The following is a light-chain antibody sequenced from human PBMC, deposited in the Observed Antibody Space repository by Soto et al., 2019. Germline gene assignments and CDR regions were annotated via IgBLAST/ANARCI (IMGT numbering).Light chain of an antibody. CDR3: GTWDSSLSAVV. V-gene: IGLV1-51*02. Sequence: QSVLTQPPSVSAAPGQKVSISCSGSSSNIGNNYVSWYQQLAGTAPKLLIYENNKRPSGLPDRFSGSKSGTSATLGITGLQTGDEADDYCGTWDSSLSAVVFGGGTTLTVL. CDR2: ENN. J-gene: IGLJ2*01. CDR1: SSNIGNNY.